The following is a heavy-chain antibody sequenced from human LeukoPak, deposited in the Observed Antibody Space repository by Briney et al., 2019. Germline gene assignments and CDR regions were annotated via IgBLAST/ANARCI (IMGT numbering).Heavy chain of an antibody. D-gene: IGHD6-19*01. CDR2: ISGSGGST. V-gene: IGHV3-23*01. CDR3: AREKAYSSTQDY. Sequence: GGSLRLSYAASGFTFSSYAMSWVRQAPGKGLEWVSAISGSGGSTYYADSVKGRFTISRDNSKNTLYLQMNSLRAEDTAVYYCAREKAYSSTQDYWGQGTQVTVSS. CDR1: GFTFSSYA. J-gene: IGHJ4*02.